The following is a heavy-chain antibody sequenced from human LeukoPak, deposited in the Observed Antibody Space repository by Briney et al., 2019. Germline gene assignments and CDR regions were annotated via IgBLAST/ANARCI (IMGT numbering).Heavy chain of an antibody. CDR2: IYYSGST. CDR1: GGSISSSYY. CDR3: ASQGGPSGSYRDDAFDI. D-gene: IGHD1-26*01. V-gene: IGHV4-39*01. Sequence: PSETLSLTCTVSGGSISSSYYWGWIRQPPGKGLEWIGSIYYSGSTYYNPPLKSRVTISVDTSKNQFSLKLSSVNAADTAVYYCASQGGPSGSYRDDAFDIWGQGTMVTVSS. J-gene: IGHJ3*02.